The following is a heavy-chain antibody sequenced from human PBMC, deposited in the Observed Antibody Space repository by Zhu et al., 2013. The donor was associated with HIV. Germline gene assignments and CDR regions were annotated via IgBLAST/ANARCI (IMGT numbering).Heavy chain of an antibody. CDR3: ARDSGGGYYETSGYYGY. D-gene: IGHD3-22*01. Sequence: QVQLVQSGAEVKKPGSSVKVSCKASGGTFSSYAISWVRQAPGQGLEWMGGIIPIFGTPNYAQKFQGRVTITADESTSTAYMELSSLRFEDTAVYYCARDSGGGYYETSGYYGYWGQGTLVTVSS. CDR1: GGTFSSYA. CDR2: IIPIFGTP. V-gene: IGHV1-69*01. J-gene: IGHJ4*02.